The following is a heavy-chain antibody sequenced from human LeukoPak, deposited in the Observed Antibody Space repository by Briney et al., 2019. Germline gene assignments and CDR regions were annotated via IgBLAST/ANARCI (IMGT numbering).Heavy chain of an antibody. CDR1: AGSINSSTSY. CDR3: ARVLQSSHFDF. Sequence: SETLSLTCTVSAGSINSSTSYWAWVRRPPGKGLEWIGTIIYSAITYCNPSLKSRVTISLDSSKNHVSLYLKSVTVADSAIYYCARVLQSSHFDFWGQGALATVSS. CDR2: IIYSAIT. V-gene: IGHV4-39*07. J-gene: IGHJ4*02.